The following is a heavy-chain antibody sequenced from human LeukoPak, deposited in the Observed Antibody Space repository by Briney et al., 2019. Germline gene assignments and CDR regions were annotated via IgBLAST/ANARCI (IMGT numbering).Heavy chain of an antibody. Sequence: QPGGSLRLSCAASGPTFSSYEMNWVRQAPGKGLEWVSYISSSGSTIYYADSVKGRFTISRDNAKNSLYLQMNSLRAEDTAVYYCARGLYGDYGYFDYWGQGTLVTVSS. D-gene: IGHD4-17*01. V-gene: IGHV3-48*03. CDR3: ARGLYGDYGYFDY. J-gene: IGHJ4*02. CDR1: GPTFSSYE. CDR2: ISSSGSTI.